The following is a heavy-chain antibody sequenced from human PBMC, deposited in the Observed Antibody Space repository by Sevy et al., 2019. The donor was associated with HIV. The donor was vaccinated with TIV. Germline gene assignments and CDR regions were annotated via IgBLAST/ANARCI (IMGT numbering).Heavy chain of an antibody. Sequence: GGSLRLSCAASGFTFSSYSMNWVRQAPGKGLEWVSYISSSSSTIYYADSVKGRFTISRDNAKNSLYLQMNSLRDEDTAGYYCARLAQACSGGICYPPPADAFDIWGQGTMVTVSS. V-gene: IGHV3-48*02. CDR3: ARLAQACSGGICYPPPADAFDI. D-gene: IGHD2-15*01. CDR1: GFTFSSYS. CDR2: ISSSSSTI. J-gene: IGHJ3*02.